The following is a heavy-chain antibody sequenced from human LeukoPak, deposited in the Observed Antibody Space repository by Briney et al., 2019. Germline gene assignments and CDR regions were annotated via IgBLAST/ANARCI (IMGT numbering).Heavy chain of an antibody. CDR2: IHHSGST. V-gene: IGHV4-34*01. Sequence: SETLSLTCAVYGGSFSGYYWSWIRQPPGKGLEWIGEIHHSGSTNYNPSLKSRVTISVDTSKNQFSLKLSSVTAADTAVYYCARGSLHNWFDPWGQGTLVTVSS. J-gene: IGHJ5*02. CDR1: GGSFSGYY. CDR3: ARGSLHNWFDP.